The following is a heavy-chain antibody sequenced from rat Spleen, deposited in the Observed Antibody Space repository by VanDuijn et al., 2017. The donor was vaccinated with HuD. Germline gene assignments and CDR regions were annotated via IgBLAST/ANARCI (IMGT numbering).Heavy chain of an antibody. CDR2: ISYSGST. CDR3: ERYWRSTGGYFDY. D-gene: IGHD1-11*01. J-gene: IGHJ2*01. Sequence: EVQLQESGPGLVKPSQSLSLTCSVTGYSITSNYWGWIRKFPGNKMEWIGHISYSGSTSYNPSLKSRISITRDTSKNQFFLQLNSVTTEDTATYYCERYWRSTGGYFDYWGQGVMVTVSS. CDR1: GYSITSNY. V-gene: IGHV3-1*01.